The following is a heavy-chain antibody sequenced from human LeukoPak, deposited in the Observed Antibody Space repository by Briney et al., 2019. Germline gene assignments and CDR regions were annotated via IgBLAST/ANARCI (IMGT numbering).Heavy chain of an antibody. CDR2: IRYDGRNT. V-gene: IGHV3-30*02. CDR3: AKGGDHNAYSYVDY. D-gene: IGHD3-16*01. Sequence: PGGSLRLSCAASGFTFSSYGMHWVRQAPGKGLEWVSFIRYDGRNTYYADSVKGRFTISRDNSKNTLYLQMHSLRAEDTAVYYCAKGGDHNAYSYVDYWGQGTLVTVSS. J-gene: IGHJ4*02. CDR1: GFTFSSYG.